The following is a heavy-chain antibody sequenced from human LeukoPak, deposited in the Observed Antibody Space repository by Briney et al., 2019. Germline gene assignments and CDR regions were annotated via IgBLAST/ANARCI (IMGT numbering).Heavy chain of an antibody. D-gene: IGHD6-6*01. CDR1: GGSFSGYY. CDR3: ARESKVKIAARPETYVPDH. V-gene: IGHV4-34*01. J-gene: IGHJ4*02. CDR2: INDSGST. Sequence: SETLSLTCAVYGGSFSGYYWSWTRQSPGKGLEWIGEINDSGSTNYNPSLKSRVTISVDTSKNQFSLKLSSVTAADTAVYYCARESKVKIAARPETYVPDHWGQGTLVTVSS.